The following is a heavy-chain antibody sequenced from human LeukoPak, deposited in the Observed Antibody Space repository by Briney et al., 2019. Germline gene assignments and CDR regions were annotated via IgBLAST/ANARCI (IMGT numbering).Heavy chain of an antibody. D-gene: IGHD3-22*01. CDR3: ARFRDYYDSSV. CDR1: GGSFSGYY. V-gene: IGHV4-34*01. J-gene: IGHJ4*02. CDR2: INHSGST. Sequence: KPSETLSLTCAVYGGSFSGYYWSWIRQPPGEGLEWIGEINHSGSTNYNPSLKSRVTISVDTSKNQFSLKLSSVTAADTAVYYCARFRDYYDSSVWGQGTLVTVSS.